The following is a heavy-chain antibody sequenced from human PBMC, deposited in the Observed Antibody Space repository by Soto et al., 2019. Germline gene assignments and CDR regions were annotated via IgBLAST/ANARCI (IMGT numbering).Heavy chain of an antibody. D-gene: IGHD2-15*01. CDR2: IIPILGIA. V-gene: IGHV1-69*02. CDR1: GGTFSSYT. Sequence: ASVKVSCKASGGTFSSYTISWVRQAPGQGLEWMGRIIPILGIANYAQKFQGRVTITADKSTSTAYMELSSLRSEDTAVYYCARGGPLFSCSGCSCYDNWFDPWGQGTLVTVSS. J-gene: IGHJ5*02. CDR3: ARGGPLFSCSGCSCYDNWFDP.